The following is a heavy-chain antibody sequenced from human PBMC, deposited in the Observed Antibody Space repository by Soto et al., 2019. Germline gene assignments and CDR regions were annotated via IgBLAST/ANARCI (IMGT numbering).Heavy chain of an antibody. V-gene: IGHV1-69*12. CDR1: GGTFSSYA. J-gene: IGHJ6*02. D-gene: IGHD6-13*01. Sequence: QVQLVQYGAEVKKPGSSVKVSCKASGGTFSSYAISWVRQAPGQGLEWMGGIIPIFGTANYAQKFQGRVTITADESTRTAYMELSRLRSEDTAVYYCARGGAAAGTYYYYYGMDVWGQGTTVTVSS. CDR3: ARGGAAAGTYYYYYGMDV. CDR2: IIPIFGTA.